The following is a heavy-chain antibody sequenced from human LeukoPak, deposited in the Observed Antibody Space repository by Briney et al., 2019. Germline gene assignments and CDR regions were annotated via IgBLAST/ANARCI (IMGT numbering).Heavy chain of an antibody. J-gene: IGHJ4*02. CDR2: IRYDGSNK. D-gene: IGHD1-26*01. CDR1: GFTFTSCW. CDR3: AKASSGSYESGFDY. Sequence: PGGSLRLSCAASGFTFTSCWMSWVRQAPGKGLEWVAFIRYDGSNKYYADSVKGRFTISRDNSKNTLYLQMNSLRAEDTAVYYCAKASSGSYESGFDYWGQGTLVTVSS. V-gene: IGHV3-30*02.